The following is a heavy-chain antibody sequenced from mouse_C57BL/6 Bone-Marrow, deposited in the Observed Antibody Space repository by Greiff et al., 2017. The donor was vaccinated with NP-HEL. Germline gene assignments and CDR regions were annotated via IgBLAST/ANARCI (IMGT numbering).Heavy chain of an antibody. CDR1: GFTFSDYG. CDR3: ASTMITPYWYFDV. Sequence: GGGLVKPGGSLTLSCAASGFTFSDYGMHWVRQAPEKGLEWVAYISSGSSTIYYADTVKGRFTISRDNAKNTLFLQMTSLRSEDTAMYYCASTMITPYWYFDVWGTGTTVTVSS. J-gene: IGHJ1*03. CDR2: ISSGSSTI. V-gene: IGHV5-17*01. D-gene: IGHD2-4*01.